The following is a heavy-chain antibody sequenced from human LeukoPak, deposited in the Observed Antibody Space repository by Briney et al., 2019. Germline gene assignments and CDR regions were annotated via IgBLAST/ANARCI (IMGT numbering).Heavy chain of an antibody. V-gene: IGHV3-33*06. CDR3: AKDHRIFEYSSLAFDY. CDR1: GFTFSSYG. Sequence: HTGGSQRLSCAASGFTFSSYGMHWVRQAPGKGLEWVAVIWYDGSNKYYADSVKGRFTISRDNSKNTLYLQMNSLRAEDTAVYYCAKDHRIFEYSSLAFDYWGQGNLVTVSS. J-gene: IGHJ4*02. D-gene: IGHD6-6*01. CDR2: IWYDGSNK.